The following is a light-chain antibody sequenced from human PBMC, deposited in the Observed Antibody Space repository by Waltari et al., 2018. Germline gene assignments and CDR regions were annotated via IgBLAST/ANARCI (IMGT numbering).Light chain of an antibody. CDR3: LVWHSTIDHQGV. Sequence: YVVTQSPPVSVAPGETARTTCGGDKVGSNSVQWYQQRPGPAPVLVISYASDRPAGIPERFSGSNSGNTATLTISWVEAEDEADYYCLVWHSTIDHQGVFGGGTKLTVL. J-gene: IGLJ2*01. CDR1: KVGSNS. V-gene: IGLV3-21*04. CDR2: YAS.